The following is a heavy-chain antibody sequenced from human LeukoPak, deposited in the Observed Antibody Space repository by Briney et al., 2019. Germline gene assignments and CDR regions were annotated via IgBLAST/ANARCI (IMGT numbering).Heavy chain of an antibody. V-gene: IGHV1-2*02. Sequence: ASVKVSCKASVYTFTGYYMHWVRQAPGQGLEWMGWIKPNSGGTNYAQKFQSRVTMTRDTFLSTAYMELSRLRSDDTAVYYCARGDSSRNAFDIWGQGTMVTVSS. J-gene: IGHJ3*02. CDR1: VYTFTGYY. D-gene: IGHD6-13*01. CDR3: ARGDSSRNAFDI. CDR2: IKPNSGGT.